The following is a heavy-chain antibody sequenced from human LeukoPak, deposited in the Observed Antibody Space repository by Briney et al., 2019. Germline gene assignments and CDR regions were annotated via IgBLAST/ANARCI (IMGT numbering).Heavy chain of an antibody. Sequence: ASVKVSCKASGYTFTVYYMHWVRQAPGQGLEWMGLINPNSGGTNYAHKFQGRVTMTRDTSISTAYMELSRLRCDDRAVYYCARGWDRSGWYGRFHFDYWGQGSLVTVSS. CDR2: INPNSGGT. CDR3: ARGWDRSGWYGRFHFDY. V-gene: IGHV1-2*02. CDR1: GYTFTVYY. D-gene: IGHD6-19*01. J-gene: IGHJ4*02.